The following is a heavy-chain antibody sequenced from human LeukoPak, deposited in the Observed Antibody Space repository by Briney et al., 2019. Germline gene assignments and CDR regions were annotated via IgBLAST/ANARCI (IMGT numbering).Heavy chain of an antibody. CDR3: ARDLPTGYCSSTSCLRSNWFDP. CDR1: GYSISSGYY. J-gene: IGHJ5*02. CDR2: IYHSGST. V-gene: IGHV4-38-2*02. D-gene: IGHD2-2*01. Sequence: PSETLSLTCTVSGYSISSGYYWGWLRQPPGKGLEWIGSIYHSGSTYYNPSLKSRVTISVDTSKNQFSLKLSSVTAADTAVYYCARDLPTGYCSSTSCLRSNWFDPWGQGTLVTVSS.